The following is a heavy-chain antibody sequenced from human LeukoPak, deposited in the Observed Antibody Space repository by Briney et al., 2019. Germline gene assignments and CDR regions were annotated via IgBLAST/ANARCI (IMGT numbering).Heavy chain of an antibody. Sequence: PGGSLRLSCAASGFTFSDYYMTWVRQAPGKGLEWLSYISTSGSTIYYADSVKGRFTISRDNAKNSLYLQMNSLRGEDTAVYYCARDVGNYDYGDYSDNYYYYYGMDVWGQGTTVTVPS. D-gene: IGHD4-17*01. V-gene: IGHV3-11*01. CDR1: GFTFSDYY. CDR2: ISTSGSTI. J-gene: IGHJ6*02. CDR3: ARDVGNYDYGDYSDNYYYYYGMDV.